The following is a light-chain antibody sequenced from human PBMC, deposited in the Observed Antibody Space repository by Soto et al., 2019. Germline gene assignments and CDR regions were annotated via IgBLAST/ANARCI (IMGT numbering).Light chain of an antibody. CDR1: SSNIGSNT. J-gene: IGLJ1*01. CDR3: AAWDDSLNGYV. V-gene: IGLV1-44*01. CDR2: SNN. Sequence: QSVLAQPPSASGIPGQSVTISCSGSSSNIGSNTVNWYQQLPGTAPKLLIYSNNQRPSGVPDRFSGSKSGTSASLAISGLQSEDEADYYCAAWDDSLNGYVFGTGTKVTV.